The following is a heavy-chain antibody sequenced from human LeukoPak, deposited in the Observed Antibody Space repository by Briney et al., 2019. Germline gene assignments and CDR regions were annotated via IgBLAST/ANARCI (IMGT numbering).Heavy chain of an antibody. J-gene: IGHJ4*02. CDR1: GFTFSNAW. V-gene: IGHV3-15*01. D-gene: IGHD3-3*01. Sequence: GGSLRLSCAASGFTFSNAWMSWVRQAPGKGLEWVGRIKSKTDGGTTDYAAPVNGRFTISRDDSKNTLYLQMNSLKTEDTAVYYCTTEDDFWSSSFDYWGQGTLVTVSS. CDR3: TTEDDFWSSSFDY. CDR2: IKSKTDGGTT.